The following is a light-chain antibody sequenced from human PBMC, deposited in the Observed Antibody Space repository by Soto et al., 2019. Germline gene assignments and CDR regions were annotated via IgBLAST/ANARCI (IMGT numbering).Light chain of an antibody. J-gene: IGKJ5*01. V-gene: IGKV1-5*01. CDR1: QSISSW. CDR2: DVS. Sequence: DIQMTQSPSTLSASVGDRVTITCRASQSISSWLAWYQQKPGKAPKLLIYDVSTLESGVPSRFSGSGSGTEFTLTISSLQSDDFAVYHCQQYNNWPPTFGHGTRLEIK. CDR3: QQYNNWPPT.